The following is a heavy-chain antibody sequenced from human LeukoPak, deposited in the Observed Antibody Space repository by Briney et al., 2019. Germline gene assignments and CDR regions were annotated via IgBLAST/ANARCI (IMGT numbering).Heavy chain of an antibody. CDR1: GGSISSRSYY. V-gene: IGHV4-39*07. Sequence: SETLSLTCTVSGGSISSRSYYWGWIRQPPGKGLEWIGSISYRGNTFYNPSLKSRVTISVDTSKNQFSLQLSSVTAADTAVYYCTRDQGSTPTDYWGQETLVTVSS. CDR2: ISYRGNT. CDR3: TRDQGSTPTDY. J-gene: IGHJ4*02.